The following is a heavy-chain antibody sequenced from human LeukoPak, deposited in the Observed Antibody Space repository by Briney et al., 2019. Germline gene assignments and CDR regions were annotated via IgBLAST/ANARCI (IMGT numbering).Heavy chain of an antibody. CDR1: GGSFSGYY. D-gene: IGHD5-24*01. Sequence: KPSETLSLTCAAYGGSFSGYYWSWIRQPPGKGLEWIGEINHSGSTNYNPSLKSRVTISVDTSKNQFSLKLSSVTAADTAVYYCARGKRWLQLGYYFDYWGQGTLVTVSS. CDR3: ARGKRWLQLGYYFDY. V-gene: IGHV4-34*01. J-gene: IGHJ4*02. CDR2: INHSGST.